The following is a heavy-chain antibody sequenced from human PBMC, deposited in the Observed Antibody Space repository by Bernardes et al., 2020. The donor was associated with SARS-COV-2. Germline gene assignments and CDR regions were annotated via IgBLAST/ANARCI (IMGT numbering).Heavy chain of an antibody. D-gene: IGHD6-13*01. V-gene: IGHV1-18*04. Sequence: ASVKASCKSSGYTFSNFGISWVRLAPGQGHEWMGRSSGHSGTTNYAPSLQGRVTMTTDTSTSTVYMELRSLTSDDTAIYYCARDGAAAGAAAGAETYYYNGVDVWGQGTTVTVSS. J-gene: IGHJ6*02. CDR3: ARDGAAAGAAAGAETYYYNGVDV. CDR1: GYTFSNFG. CDR2: SSGHSGTT.